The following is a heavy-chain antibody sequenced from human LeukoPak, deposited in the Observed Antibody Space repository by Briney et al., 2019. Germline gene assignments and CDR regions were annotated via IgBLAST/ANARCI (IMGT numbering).Heavy chain of an antibody. J-gene: IGHJ4*02. V-gene: IGHV3-74*01. D-gene: IGHD3-22*01. CDR3: ARDSHYYDSRGSRFARLDY. Sequence: PGGSLRLSCAASGFTFSSFWMHWVRQAPGKGLVWVARINSDGSSTNYADSVKGRFTISRDNAKNTLYLQMNSLGAEDTAVYYCARDSHYYDSRGSRFARLDYWGQGTLVTVSS. CDR2: INSDGSST. CDR1: GFTFSSFW.